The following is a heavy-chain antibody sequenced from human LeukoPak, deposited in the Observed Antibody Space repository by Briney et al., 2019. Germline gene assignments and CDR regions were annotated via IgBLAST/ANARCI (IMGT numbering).Heavy chain of an antibody. CDR1: GFTFSSYG. CDR3: AKEVSGYLASFEY. CDR2: TSFDGSYK. J-gene: IGHJ4*02. V-gene: IGHV3-30*18. Sequence: GGSLRLSCAASGFTFSSYGMHWVRQAPGKGLEWVALTSFDGSYKNYADSVKRRITISRDNSKYRLYLKMNSLRAEDTAEYCCAKEVSGYLASFEYRGQGTLVTVSS. D-gene: IGHD3-22*01.